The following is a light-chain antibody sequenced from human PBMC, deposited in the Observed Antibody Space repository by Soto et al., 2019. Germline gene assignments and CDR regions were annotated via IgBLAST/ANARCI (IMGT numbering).Light chain of an antibody. V-gene: IGLV1-40*01. CDR1: SSNIGAGSD. Sequence: VLTQPPSISGAPGQRVTISCTGSSSNIGAGSDVHWYHQLPGTAPKLLIYGNTNRPSGVPDRFSGSKSGTSASLAIAGLQTDDEGDYYCQTYDRSLSGLYVFGTGTKVTVL. CDR2: GNT. CDR3: QTYDRSLSGLYV. J-gene: IGLJ1*01.